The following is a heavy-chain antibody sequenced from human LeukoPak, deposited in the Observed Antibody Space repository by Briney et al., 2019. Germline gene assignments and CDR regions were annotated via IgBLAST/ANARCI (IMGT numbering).Heavy chain of an antibody. CDR1: GFTFDDYA. D-gene: IGHD3-10*01. V-gene: IGHV3-9*01. CDR3: AKDISYYYGSGITWYFDL. Sequence: GRSLRLSCAASGFTFDDYAMHWVWQAPGKGLEWVSGISWNSGSIGYADSVKGRFTISRDNAKNSLYLQMNSLRAEDTALYYCAKDISYYYGSGITWYFDLWGRGTLVTVSS. J-gene: IGHJ2*01. CDR2: ISWNSGSI.